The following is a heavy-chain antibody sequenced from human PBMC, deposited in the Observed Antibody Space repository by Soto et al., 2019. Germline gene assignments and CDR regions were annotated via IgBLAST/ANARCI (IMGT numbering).Heavy chain of an antibody. V-gene: IGHV3-11*01. D-gene: IGHD2-15*01. CDR2: ISSSGSTI. CDR3: AREVVVAAADAFDI. CDR1: GFTFSDYY. Sequence: GSLRLSCAASGFTFSDYYMSWIRQAPGKGLEWVSYISSSGSTIYYADSVKGRFTISRDNAKNSLYLQMNSLRAEDTAVYYCAREVVVAAADAFDIWGQGTMVTVSS. J-gene: IGHJ3*02.